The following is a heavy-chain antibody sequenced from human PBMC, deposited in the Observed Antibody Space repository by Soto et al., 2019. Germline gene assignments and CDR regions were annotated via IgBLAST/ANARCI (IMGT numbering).Heavy chain of an antibody. J-gene: IGHJ5*02. CDR3: ARVLRGRNYDFWSGYQNWFDP. CDR1: GFTFSSYS. V-gene: IGHV3-21*01. D-gene: IGHD3-3*01. Sequence: ESGGGLVKPGGSLRLSCAASGFTFSSYSMNWVRQAPGKGLEWVSSISSSSSYIYYADSVKGRFTISRDNAKNSLYLQMNSLRAEDTAVYYCARVLRGRNYDFWSGYQNWFDPWGQGTLVTVSS. CDR2: ISSSSSYI.